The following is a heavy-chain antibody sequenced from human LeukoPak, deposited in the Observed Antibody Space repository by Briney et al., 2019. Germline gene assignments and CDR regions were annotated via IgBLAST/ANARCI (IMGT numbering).Heavy chain of an antibody. J-gene: IGHJ5*02. D-gene: IGHD5-18*01. CDR2: LIPIFGTA. CDR3: ARGHTARVGWRNWFDP. Sequence: SVEVSCKASGGTFSSYAISWVRQAPGQGLEWMGGLIPIFGTANYAQKFEGRVTITTEESTSTAYMELSSLRYEDTAVDYCARGHTARVGWRNWFDPWGQGTLVTASS. CDR1: GGTFSSYA. V-gene: IGHV1-69*05.